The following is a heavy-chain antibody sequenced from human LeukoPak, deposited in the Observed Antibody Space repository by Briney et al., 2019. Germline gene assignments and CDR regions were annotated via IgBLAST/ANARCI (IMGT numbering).Heavy chain of an antibody. J-gene: IGHJ4*02. V-gene: IGHV3-48*04. CDR2: ISSSSSTI. CDR1: GFTFSSYS. CDR3: ARDHDCGDYVEDY. D-gene: IGHD4-17*01. Sequence: GGSLRLSCAASGFTFSSYSMNWVRQAPGKGLEWVSYISSSSSTIYYADSVKGRFTISRDNAKNSLYLQMNSLRAEDTAVYYRARDHDCGDYVEDYWGQGTLVTVSS.